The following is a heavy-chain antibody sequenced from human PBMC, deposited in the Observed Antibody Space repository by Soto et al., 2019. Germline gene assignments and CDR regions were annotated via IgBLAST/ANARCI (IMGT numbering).Heavy chain of an antibody. CDR3: ARDGPGGDFWSGHAVYYYYGMDV. CDR2: INPNSGGT. V-gene: IGHV1-2*02. D-gene: IGHD3-3*01. Sequence: ASVKVSCKASGYTFTGYYMHWVRQAPGQGLEWMGWINPNSGGTNYAQKFQGRVTMTRDTSINTAYMELSRLRSDDTAVYYCARDGPGGDFWSGHAVYYYYGMDVWGQGTTVTVYS. J-gene: IGHJ6*02. CDR1: GYTFTGYY.